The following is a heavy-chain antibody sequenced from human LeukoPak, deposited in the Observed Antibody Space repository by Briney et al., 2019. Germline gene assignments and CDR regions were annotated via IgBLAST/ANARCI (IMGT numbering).Heavy chain of an antibody. V-gene: IGHV3-23*01. Sequence: PGGSLRPSCAASGFTFSSYAMSWVRQAPGKGLEWVSAISGSGGSTYYAASVKGRFTISRDNAKNSLYLQMNSLRAGDTAVYYCARGAVGMDVWGQGTTVTVSS. CDR2: ISGSGGST. D-gene: IGHD3-16*01. CDR1: GFTFSSYA. CDR3: ARGAVGMDV. J-gene: IGHJ6*02.